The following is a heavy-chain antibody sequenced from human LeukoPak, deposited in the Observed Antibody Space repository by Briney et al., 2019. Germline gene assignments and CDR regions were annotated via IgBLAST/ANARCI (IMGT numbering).Heavy chain of an antibody. J-gene: IGHJ4*02. V-gene: IGHV1-18*04. D-gene: IGHD3-22*01. CDR2: ISAYNGNT. CDR3: AGAEIVERAGYYFDY. CDR1: CYTFTSYY. Sequence: GASVKVSCKASCYTFTSYYMHWVRRAPGQGLEWMGWISAYNGNTNYAQKLQGRVTMTTDTSTSTAYMELRSLRSDDTAVYYCAGAEIVERAGYYFDYWGQGTLVTVSS.